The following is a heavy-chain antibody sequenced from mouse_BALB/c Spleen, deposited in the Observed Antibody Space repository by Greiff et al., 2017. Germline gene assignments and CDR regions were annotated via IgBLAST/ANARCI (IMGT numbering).Heavy chain of an antibody. V-gene: IGHV4-1*02. Sequence: EVMLVESGGGLVQPGGSLKLSCAASGFDFSRYWMSWVRQAPGKGLEWIGEINPDSSTINYTPSLKDKFIISRDNAKNTLYLQMSKVRSEDTALYYCARLNYGSSYDYAMDYWGQGTSVTVSS. D-gene: IGHD1-1*01. CDR1: GFDFSRYW. CDR3: ARLNYGSSYDYAMDY. J-gene: IGHJ4*01. CDR2: INPDSSTI.